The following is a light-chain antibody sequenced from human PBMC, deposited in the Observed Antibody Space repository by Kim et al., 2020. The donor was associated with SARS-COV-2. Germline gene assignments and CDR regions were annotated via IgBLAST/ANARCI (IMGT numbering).Light chain of an antibody. CDR3: QHRSTWPLT. CDR1: QSVGTS. CDR2: GAS. J-gene: IGKJ4*01. Sequence: PGERATLACRASQSVGTSLFWYQQKPCQTPRLLIYGASKMATGIPVRFTGSGSGTDFTLTISGLEPEDFAVYYCQHRSTWPLTFGGGTKVDIK. V-gene: IGKV3-11*01.